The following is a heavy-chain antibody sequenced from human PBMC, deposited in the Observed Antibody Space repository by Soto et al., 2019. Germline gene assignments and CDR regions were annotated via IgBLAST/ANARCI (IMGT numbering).Heavy chain of an antibody. Sequence: GGSLRLSCADSGFTFSTYSMKWVSQAPGKGLEWVSYISYATDTIYYADSVKGRFTISRDNAKNSLYLQMNSLRDEDTAMYYCAREMATITEIDYWGQGTLVTVSS. J-gene: IGHJ4*02. CDR2: ISYATDTI. V-gene: IGHV3-48*02. D-gene: IGHD5-12*01. CDR3: AREMATITEIDY. CDR1: GFTFSTYS.